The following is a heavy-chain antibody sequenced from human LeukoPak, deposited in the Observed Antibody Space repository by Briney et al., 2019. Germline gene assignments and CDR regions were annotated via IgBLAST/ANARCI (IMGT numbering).Heavy chain of an antibody. D-gene: IGHD3-3*01. CDR1: GGSFSGYY. Sequence: SETLSLTCAVYGGSFSGYYWSWIRQPPGKGLEWIGEINHSGSTNYNPSLKGRVTISVDTSKNQFSLKLSSVTAADTAVYYCARGDYDFWSGYFYYFDYWGQGTLVTVSS. CDR2: INHSGST. J-gene: IGHJ4*02. V-gene: IGHV4-34*01. CDR3: ARGDYDFWSGYFYYFDY.